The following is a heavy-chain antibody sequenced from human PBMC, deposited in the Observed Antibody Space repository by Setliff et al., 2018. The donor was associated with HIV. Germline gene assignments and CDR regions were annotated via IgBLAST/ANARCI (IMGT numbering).Heavy chain of an antibody. CDR3: VREGEYFDTIGHYLVRRFFDL. D-gene: IGHD3-9*01. Sequence: PGGSLRLSCAASGFTFSTYWMSWVRQAPGKGLEWVANMKYDGTEIYYVDAVKGRFTISRDNAKKSVFLHMNSLRGEDTAVYYCVREGEYFDTIGHYLVRRFFDLWGQGTMVTVSS. CDR1: GFTFSTYW. CDR2: MKYDGTEI. V-gene: IGHV3-7*01. J-gene: IGHJ3*01.